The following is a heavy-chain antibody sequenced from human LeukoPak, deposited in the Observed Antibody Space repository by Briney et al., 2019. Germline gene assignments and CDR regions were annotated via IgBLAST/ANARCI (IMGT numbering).Heavy chain of an antibody. CDR2: ISGSGGST. CDR1: GFTFSSYA. J-gene: IGHJ3*02. V-gene: IGHV3-23*01. Sequence: GGSLRLSCAASGFTFSSYAMSWVRQAPGKGLEWVSAISGSGGSTYYADSVKGRFTIFRDNSKNTLYLQMNSLRAEDTAVYYCANSPIMITFGGVIVPTGAFDIWGQGTMVTVSS. CDR3: ANSPIMITFGGVIVPTGAFDI. D-gene: IGHD3-16*02.